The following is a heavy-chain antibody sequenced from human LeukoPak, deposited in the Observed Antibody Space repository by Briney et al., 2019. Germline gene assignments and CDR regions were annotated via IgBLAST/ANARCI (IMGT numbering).Heavy chain of an antibody. J-gene: IGHJ6*02. Sequence: GESLKISCKGSGYSFTSYWIGWARQMRGKGMEWMGISYPGDSDTRYSPSFQGEGTISADKSNSTAYLQWSSLKASDTATYYCARHDVRGVDYYYYGMDVWGQGTTVTVSS. CDR1: GYSFTSYW. CDR2: SYPGDSDT. V-gene: IGHV5-51*01. CDR3: ARHDVRGVDYYYYGMDV. D-gene: IGHD3-10*02.